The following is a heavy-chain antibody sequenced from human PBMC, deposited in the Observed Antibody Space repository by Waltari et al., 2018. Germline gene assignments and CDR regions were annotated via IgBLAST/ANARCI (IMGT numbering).Heavy chain of an antibody. V-gene: IGHV1-69*01. CDR2: IIPIFGTA. D-gene: IGHD2-15*01. J-gene: IGHJ6*02. Sequence: EWMGGIIPIFGTANYAQKFQGRVTITADESTSTDYMELSSLRSEDTAVYYCARGLGYCSGGSCYYYGMDVWGQGTTVTVSS. CDR3: ARGLGYCSGGSCYYYGMDV.